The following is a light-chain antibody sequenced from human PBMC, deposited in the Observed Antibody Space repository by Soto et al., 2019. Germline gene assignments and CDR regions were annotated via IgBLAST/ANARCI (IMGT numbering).Light chain of an antibody. CDR1: SSDVGSYNY. CDR2: DVS. CDR3: CSYAGRDTFVL. Sequence: QSVLTQPRSVSGSPGQSVTISCTGTSSDVGSYNYVSWYQQHPGKAPKLMIYDVSKRPSGVPDRFSGSKSGNTASLTISGLQAEDEADYSCCSYAGRDTFVLFGGGTQLTDL. J-gene: IGLJ2*01. V-gene: IGLV2-11*01.